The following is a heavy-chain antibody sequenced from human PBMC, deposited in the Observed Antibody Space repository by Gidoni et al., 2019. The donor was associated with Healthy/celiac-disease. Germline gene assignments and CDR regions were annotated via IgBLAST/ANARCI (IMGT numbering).Heavy chain of an antibody. V-gene: IGHV3-48*01. D-gene: IGHD6-19*01. CDR2: ISSSSSNI. Sequence: EVQLVESGGGLVQPGGSLRLSCAASGFTFSSYSMNWVRQAPGKGLEWVSYISSSSSNIYYADAVKGIFTISRDKAKNSLYLQMNSLRAEDTAVYYCARRKWLDPPYYYYGMDVWGQGTTVTVSS. CDR1: GFTFSSYS. J-gene: IGHJ6*02. CDR3: ARRKWLDPPYYYYGMDV.